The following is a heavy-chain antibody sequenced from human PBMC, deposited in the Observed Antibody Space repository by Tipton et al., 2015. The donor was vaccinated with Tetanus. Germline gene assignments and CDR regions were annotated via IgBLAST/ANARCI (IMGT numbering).Heavy chain of an antibody. CDR3: ARDRIVGAQSYATNV. D-gene: IGHD1-26*01. Sequence: TLSLTCTVSGGSVSSGSYYWSWIRQPPGKGLEWIGYICNSGSTNYNPSLKSRVTISVDTSKNQFSLKLSSVTAADTAVYYCARDRIVGAQSYATNVTGQGTPVTVS. CDR1: GGSVSSGSYY. V-gene: IGHV4-61*01. J-gene: IGHJ6*01. CDR2: ICNSGST.